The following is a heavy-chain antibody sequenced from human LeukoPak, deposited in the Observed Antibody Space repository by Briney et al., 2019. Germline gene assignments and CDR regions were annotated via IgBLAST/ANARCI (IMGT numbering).Heavy chain of an antibody. J-gene: IGHJ4*02. CDR2: ISLSGRT. D-gene: IGHD1-26*01. CDR1: GGAISSTNW. Sequence: PSETLSLTCGVSGGAISSTNWYSWVRQPPGQGLEWIGEISLSGRTNYNPSLKSRVTMSLDESKNPLSLNLASVTAADTAVYYCSRESGPFSPFGQWGQGTLVAVTS. CDR3: SRESGPFSPFGQ. V-gene: IGHV4-4*02.